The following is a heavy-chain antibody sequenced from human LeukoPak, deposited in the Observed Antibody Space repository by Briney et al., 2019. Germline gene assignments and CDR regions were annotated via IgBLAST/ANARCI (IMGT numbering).Heavy chain of an antibody. CDR2: IYYSGST. V-gene: IGHV4-59*08. Sequence: SETLSLTCTVSGGSISSYYWSWIRQPPGKGLEWIGYIYYSGSTNYNPSLKSRVTISVDTSKNQFSLKLSSVTVADTAVYYCARVVQSTDSSGFYLPEYFQHWGQGTLVTVSS. D-gene: IGHD3-22*01. CDR1: GGSISSYY. J-gene: IGHJ1*01. CDR3: ARVVQSTDSSGFYLPEYFQH.